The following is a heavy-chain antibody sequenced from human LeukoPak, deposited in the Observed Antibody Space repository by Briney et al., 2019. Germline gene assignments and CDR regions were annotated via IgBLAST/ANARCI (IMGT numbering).Heavy chain of an antibody. Sequence: GESVIISCKASGYIFSTYWIGWARQRPGEGLEWMGIIQPTDSDRRYSPSFEGQVTMSADKSISTAYLQWSSLEASDTAMYYCARRIGPNSNTWTDAFDIWGRGTRVTVSS. V-gene: IGHV5-51*01. CDR3: ARRIGPNSNTWTDAFDI. D-gene: IGHD1-20*01. CDR1: GYIFSTYW. J-gene: IGHJ3*02. CDR2: IQPTDSDR.